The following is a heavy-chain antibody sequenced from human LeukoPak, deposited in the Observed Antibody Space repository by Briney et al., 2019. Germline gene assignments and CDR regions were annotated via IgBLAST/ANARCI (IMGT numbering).Heavy chain of an antibody. V-gene: IGHV4-59*12. CDR3: ARVWYYDSGTYSDLYYYYMDV. CDR2: IYYSGST. J-gene: IGHJ6*03. CDR1: GGSISNFY. D-gene: IGHD3-10*01. Sequence: SETLSLTCTVSGGSISNFYWSWIRQFPGKGLEWIGYIYYSGSTKYNPSLKSRLTISVDTSKNQFSLKLSSVTAADTAVYYCARVWYYDSGTYSDLYYYYMDVWGKGTTVTVSS.